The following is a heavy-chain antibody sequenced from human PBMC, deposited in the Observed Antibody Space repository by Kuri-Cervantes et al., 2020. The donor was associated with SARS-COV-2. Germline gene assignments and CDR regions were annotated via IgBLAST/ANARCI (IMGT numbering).Heavy chain of an antibody. D-gene: IGHD3-10*01. CDR3: AKVPLLWFGESDYYFDY. J-gene: IGHJ4*01. V-gene: IGHV3-73*01. CDR2: IRSKANSYAT. Sequence: GESLKISCAASGFTFSGSAMHWVRQASGKGLEWVGRIRSKANSYATAYAASVKGRFTISRDDSKNTAYLQMNSLRAEDTAVYYCAKVPLLWFGESDYYFDYWGHGTRVTVSS. CDR1: GFTFSGSA.